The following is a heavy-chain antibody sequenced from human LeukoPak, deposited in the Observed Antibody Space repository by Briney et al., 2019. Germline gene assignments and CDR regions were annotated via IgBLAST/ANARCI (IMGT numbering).Heavy chain of an antibody. J-gene: IGHJ4*02. CDR2: INSGSTYT. V-gene: IGHV3-21*01. D-gene: IGHD1-1*01. CDR1: VFTLSSDM. Sequence: GGSLRLSCAASVFTLSSDMMSWVRQAQWKGLEWVSSINSGSTYTYYTESVKGRFTVSRDNAKNSLFLQMNSLRAEDTAIYYCARSLTTLTYEEYWGQGTLVTVSS. CDR3: ARSLTTLTYEEY.